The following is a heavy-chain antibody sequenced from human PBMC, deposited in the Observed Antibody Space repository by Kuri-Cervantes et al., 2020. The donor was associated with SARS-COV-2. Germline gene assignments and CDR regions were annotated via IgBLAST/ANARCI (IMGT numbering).Heavy chain of an antibody. V-gene: IGHV3-23*01. CDR1: GFTFSSYA. Sequence: LSLTCAASGFTFSSYAMSWVRQAPGKGLEWVSAISGSGGSTHYADSVKGRFTISRDNSKNTLYLQMNSLRAEDTAVYYCARDPGLSGDTPFDYWGQGTLVTVSS. J-gene: IGHJ4*02. D-gene: IGHD6-25*01. CDR2: ISGSGGST. CDR3: ARDPGLSGDTPFDY.